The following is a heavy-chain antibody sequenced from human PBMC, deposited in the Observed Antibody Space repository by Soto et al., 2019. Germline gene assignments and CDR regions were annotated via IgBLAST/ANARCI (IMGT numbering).Heavy chain of an antibody. CDR1: GFNFSSYS. V-gene: IGHV3-21*01. Sequence: GGSLRLSCAASGFNFSSYSLNWVRQAPGKGLEWVSSISSRSSYIYYADSVNGRFTISRGNAKNSLYLQMNSRRAEDTAVYYCARGYYYDIVKGDYSDYWGQGTLVTVSS. CDR3: ARGYYYDIVKGDYSDY. D-gene: IGHD3-22*01. CDR2: ISSRSSYI. J-gene: IGHJ4*02.